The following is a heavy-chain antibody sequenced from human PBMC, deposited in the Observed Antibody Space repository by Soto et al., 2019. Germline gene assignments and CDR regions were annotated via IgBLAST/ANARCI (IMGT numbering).Heavy chain of an antibody. J-gene: IGHJ4*02. CDR1: GGTFSSYA. D-gene: IGHD3-16*01. Sequence: QVQLVQSGAEVKKPGSSVKVSCKASGGTFSSYAISWVRQAPGQGLEWMGGIIPIFGTANYAQKFQGRVTITEDKSTSTAYMELSSLRSDDTAVYYCARGGMREMAQGYFDYWGQGTLVTVSS. CDR2: IIPIFGTA. V-gene: IGHV1-69*06. CDR3: ARGGMREMAQGYFDY.